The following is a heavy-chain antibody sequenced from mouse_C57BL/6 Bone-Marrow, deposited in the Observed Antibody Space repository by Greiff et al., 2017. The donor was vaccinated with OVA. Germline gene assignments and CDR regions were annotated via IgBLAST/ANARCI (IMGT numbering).Heavy chain of an antibody. J-gene: IGHJ1*03. Sequence: QVQLKQPGAELVKPGASVKLSCKASGYTFTSYWMHWVKQRPGRGLEWIGRIDPNSGGTKYNEKFKSKATLTVDKPSSTAYMQLSSLTSEDSAVYYCARRGSSLWYFDVWGTGTTVTVSS. CDR2: IDPNSGGT. CDR3: ARRGSSLWYFDV. V-gene: IGHV1-72*01. D-gene: IGHD1-1*01. CDR1: GYTFTSYW.